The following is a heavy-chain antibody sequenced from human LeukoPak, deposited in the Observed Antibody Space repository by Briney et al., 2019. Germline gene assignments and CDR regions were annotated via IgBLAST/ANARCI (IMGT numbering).Heavy chain of an antibody. Sequence: SETLSLTCTVSGGSISSYYWSWIRQPPGKGLEWIGYIYYSGSTNYNPSLKSRVTMSVDTSKNQFSLKLSSVTAADTAVYYCAREAVANSFGYWGQGTLVTVSS. V-gene: IGHV4-59*12. J-gene: IGHJ4*02. CDR3: AREAVANSFGY. CDR2: IYYSGST. D-gene: IGHD6-19*01. CDR1: GGSISSYY.